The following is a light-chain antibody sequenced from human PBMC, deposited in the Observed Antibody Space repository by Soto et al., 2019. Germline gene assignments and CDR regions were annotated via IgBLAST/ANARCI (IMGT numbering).Light chain of an antibody. V-gene: IGLV2-14*01. CDR3: SSYTSSNTPCV. CDR1: SSDVGGYNY. J-gene: IGLJ2*01. Sequence: QSVLTQPASVSGSPGQSITISCTGTSSDVGGYNYVSWYQHHPGKAPRLLTYAISNRPSGVSSRFSGSKSGNTASLTISGLQAEDEADYYCSSYTSSNTPCVFGGGTKLTVL. CDR2: AIS.